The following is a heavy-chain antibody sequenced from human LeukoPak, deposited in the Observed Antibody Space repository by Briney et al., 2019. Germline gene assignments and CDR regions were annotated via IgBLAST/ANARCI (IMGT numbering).Heavy chain of an antibody. CDR3: AKDHNYFDRRFDY. Sequence: GGSLRLSCAVSGFTAMSWVRQAPGKGLEWVSSITSSGGTTFYADSVEGRFIISRDNSKNTVYLQMNSLRAEDTAVYYCAKDHNYFDRRFDYWGQGTLVTVSP. D-gene: IGHD3-22*01. J-gene: IGHJ4*02. CDR1: GFTA. CDR2: ITSSGGTT. V-gene: IGHV3-23*01.